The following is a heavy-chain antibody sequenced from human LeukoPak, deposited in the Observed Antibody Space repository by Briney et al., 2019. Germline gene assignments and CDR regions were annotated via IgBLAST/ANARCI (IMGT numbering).Heavy chain of an antibody. Sequence: SVKVSCKASGGTFSSYAISWVRQAPGQGLEWMGGIIPIFGTANYAQKFQGRVTITADESTSTAYMELNSLRSEDTAVYYCARSVSTGVVAATFDYWGQGTLVTVSS. V-gene: IGHV1-69*13. CDR3: ARSVSTGVVAATFDY. CDR2: IIPIFGTA. J-gene: IGHJ4*02. CDR1: GGTFSSYA. D-gene: IGHD2-15*01.